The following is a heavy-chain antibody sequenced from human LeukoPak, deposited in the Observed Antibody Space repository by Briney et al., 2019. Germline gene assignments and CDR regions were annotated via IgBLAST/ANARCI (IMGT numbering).Heavy chain of an antibody. CDR1: GGTFSRYA. CDR3: ARAVVGATGGGDY. J-gene: IGHJ4*02. V-gene: IGHV1-18*01. Sequence: ASVKVYCKASGGTFSRYANSWVRQAPGQGLEWMGWISAYNGNTNYEQKLQGRVTMTTDTSTSTAYMELRSLRSDDTAVYYCARAVVGATGGGDYWGQGTLVTVSS. D-gene: IGHD1-26*01. CDR2: ISAYNGNT.